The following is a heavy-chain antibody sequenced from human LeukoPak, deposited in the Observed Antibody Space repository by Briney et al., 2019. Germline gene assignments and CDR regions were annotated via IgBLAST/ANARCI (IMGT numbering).Heavy chain of an antibody. CDR1: GFTVSSSH. J-gene: IGHJ2*01. CDR3: ARFGGNILTPSGNWYFDL. V-gene: IGHV3-53*01. CDR2: IYSGGST. D-gene: IGHD3-9*01. Sequence: PGGSLRLSCAASGFTVSSSHMSWVRQAPGKGLEWVSVIYSGGSTYYADSVKGRFTISRDNSKNTLYLQMNSLRAEDTAVYYCARFGGNILTPSGNWYFDLWGRGTLVTVSS.